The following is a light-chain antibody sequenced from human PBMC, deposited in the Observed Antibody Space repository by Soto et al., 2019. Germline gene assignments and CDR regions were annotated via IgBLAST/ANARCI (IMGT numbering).Light chain of an antibody. CDR2: EGI. V-gene: IGLV2-23*01. CDR1: STVGGFNV. J-gene: IGLJ1*01. CDR3: CSYVGATTYV. Sequence: QSVLTQPASVSGSPGQSITISCTGTSTVGGFNVVSWYQQHPGKAPKVIIYEGIKRPSGVSNRFSGSNSGSTASLTISGLQAEDEADYYCCSYVGATTYVFGTGTKVTVL.